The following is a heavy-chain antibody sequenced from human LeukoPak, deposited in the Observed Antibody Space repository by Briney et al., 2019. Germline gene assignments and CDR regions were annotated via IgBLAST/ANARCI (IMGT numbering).Heavy chain of an antibody. CDR1: GFAFSFYA. J-gene: IGHJ5*01. D-gene: IGHD6-19*01. Sequence: GGSLRLSCAASGFAFSFYAMSWLRQPPGKGLEWVSTINANSGTTSYAASVRGRFTISRDNSKDTLYLQVNTLRADDTATYYCAKPISGGLAVTADWFHPWGQGTLVVVSS. CDR2: INANSGTT. CDR3: AKPISGGLAVTADWFHP. V-gene: IGHV3-23*01.